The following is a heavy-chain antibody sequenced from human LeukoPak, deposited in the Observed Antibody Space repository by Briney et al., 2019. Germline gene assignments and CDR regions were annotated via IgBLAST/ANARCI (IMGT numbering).Heavy chain of an antibody. Sequence: GGSLRLSCAASGFTFSSYAMHWVRQAPGKGLEWVAVIWYDGSNKYYADSVKGRFTISRDNSKNTLYLQMNSLRAEDTAVYYCARQKANYHDAFDIWGQGTMVTVSS. V-gene: IGHV3-33*08. CDR3: ARQKANYHDAFDI. D-gene: IGHD4/OR15-4a*01. CDR2: IWYDGSNK. CDR1: GFTFSSYA. J-gene: IGHJ3*02.